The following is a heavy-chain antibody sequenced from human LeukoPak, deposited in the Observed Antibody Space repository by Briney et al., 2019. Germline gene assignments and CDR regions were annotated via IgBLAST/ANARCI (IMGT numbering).Heavy chain of an antibody. V-gene: IGHV3-30*04. CDR1: GFTFSSYA. Sequence: GGSLRLSCAASGFTFSSYAMHWVRQAPGKGLEWVAVISYDGSNKYYADSVKGRFTISRDNSKNTLYLQMNSLRAEDTAVYYCARDEIYGSGSGNWLDPWGQGTLVTVSS. D-gene: IGHD3-10*01. CDR2: ISYDGSNK. CDR3: ARDEIYGSGSGNWLDP. J-gene: IGHJ5*02.